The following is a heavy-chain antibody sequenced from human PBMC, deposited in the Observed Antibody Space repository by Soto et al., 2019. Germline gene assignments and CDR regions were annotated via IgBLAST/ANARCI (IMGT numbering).Heavy chain of an antibody. Sequence: EVQLLESGGGLVQPGGSLRLSCAASGFTFSNYAMSWVRQAPGRGLEWVSVISGSGGNLYYADSVKGRFTISRDNPKNTLWLQVNSLRAEDTAVYYCAKSAVTGALDIWGQGTMVTVSS. CDR2: ISGSGGNL. CDR3: AKSAVTGALDI. D-gene: IGHD2-21*02. CDR1: GFTFSNYA. V-gene: IGHV3-23*01. J-gene: IGHJ3*02.